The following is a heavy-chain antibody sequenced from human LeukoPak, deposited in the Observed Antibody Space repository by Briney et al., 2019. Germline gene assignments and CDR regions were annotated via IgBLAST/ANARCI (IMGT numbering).Heavy chain of an antibody. J-gene: IGHJ4*02. CDR1: GGSISSYY. CDR3: ARARGRDGYNALDY. Sequence: SETLSLTCTVSGGSISSYYWSWIRQPPGKGLEWIGYIYCSGSTNYNPSLKSRVTISVDTSKNQFSLKLSSVTAADTAVYYCARARGRDGYNALDYWGQGTLVTVSS. V-gene: IGHV4-59*01. D-gene: IGHD5-24*01. CDR2: IYCSGST.